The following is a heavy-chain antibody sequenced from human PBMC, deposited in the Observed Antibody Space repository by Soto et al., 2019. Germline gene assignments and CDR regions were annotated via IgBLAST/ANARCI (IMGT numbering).Heavy chain of an antibody. CDR3: ARDLGYGSGSYFSYMDV. Sequence: GGSLRLSCAASGFTFSSYGMHWVRQAPGKGLEWVAVIWYDGSNKYYADSVKGRFTISRDNSKNTLYLQMNSLRAEDTAVYYCARDLGYGSGSYFSYMDVWGKGTTVTVSS. D-gene: IGHD3-10*01. J-gene: IGHJ6*03. CDR2: IWYDGSNK. CDR1: GFTFSSYG. V-gene: IGHV3-33*01.